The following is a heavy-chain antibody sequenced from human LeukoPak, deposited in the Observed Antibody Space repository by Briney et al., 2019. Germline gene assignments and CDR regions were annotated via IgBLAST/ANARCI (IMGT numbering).Heavy chain of an antibody. CDR2: IIPIFATA. CDR1: GGTFSSYA. J-gene: IGHJ4*02. Sequence: SVKVSCKASGGTFSSYAISWVRQAPGQGLEWMGGIIPIFATANYAQKFQGRVTITADESTSTAYMELSSLRSEDTAVYYCARGPITTRPHFDYWGQGTLVTVSS. D-gene: IGHD3-22*01. CDR3: ARGPITTRPHFDY. V-gene: IGHV1-69*13.